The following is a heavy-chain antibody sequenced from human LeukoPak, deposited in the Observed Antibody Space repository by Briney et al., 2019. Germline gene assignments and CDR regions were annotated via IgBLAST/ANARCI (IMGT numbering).Heavy chain of an antibody. J-gene: IGHJ4*02. CDR3: AKASAAAHIVLMVYNY. CDR1: GFTFSSYA. CDR2: ISGSGGST. D-gene: IGHD2-8*01. Sequence: PGGSLRLSCAASGFTFSSYAMSWVRQAPGKGLEWVSAISGSGGSTYYADSVKGRFTIPRDNSKNTLYLQMNSLRAEDTAVYYCAKASAAAHIVLMVYNYWGQGTLVTVSS. V-gene: IGHV3-23*01.